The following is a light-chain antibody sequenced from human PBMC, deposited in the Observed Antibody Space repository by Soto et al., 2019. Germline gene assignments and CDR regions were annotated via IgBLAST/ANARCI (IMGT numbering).Light chain of an antibody. J-gene: IGKJ1*01. CDR1: QSLLYSSNNKNY. CDR2: WAS. CDR3: QQYYSTPRT. V-gene: IGKV4-1*01. Sequence: IVMTRSPASLAVSVGERDSVNFSSSQSLLYSSNNKNYFAWYQQKPGQPPKLLIYWASTRESGVPDRFSGSGSGTDFTLTISSLQAEDVAVYYCQQYYSTPRTFGQGTKVDIK.